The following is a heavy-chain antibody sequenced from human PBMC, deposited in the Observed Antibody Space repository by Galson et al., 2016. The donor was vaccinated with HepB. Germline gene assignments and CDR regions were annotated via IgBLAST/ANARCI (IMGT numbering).Heavy chain of an antibody. CDR1: GFTFSSYG. D-gene: IGHD6-19*01. CDR2: ISESAGST. J-gene: IGHJ4*02. V-gene: IGHV3-23*01. Sequence: SLRLSCAASGFTFSSYGMSWVRQASGKGLEWVSSISESAGSTYYADSVKGRFTISRDNSRSTLYLQLNSLRAGDTALYYCAKEASTGWYWGQGTLVTVSS. CDR3: AKEASTGWY.